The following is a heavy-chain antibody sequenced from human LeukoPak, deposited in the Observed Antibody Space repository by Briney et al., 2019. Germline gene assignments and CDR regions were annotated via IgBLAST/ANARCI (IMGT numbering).Heavy chain of an antibody. CDR3: ARDREQQLIRGSDAFDI. Sequence: GGSLRLSCAASGFTFSSYSMNWVRQAPGKGLEWVSSISSSSSYIYYADSVKGRFTIFRDNAKNSLYLQMNSLRAEDTAVYYCARDREQQLIRGSDAFDIWGQGTMVTVSS. D-gene: IGHD6-13*01. J-gene: IGHJ3*02. CDR1: GFTFSSYS. CDR2: ISSSSSYI. V-gene: IGHV3-21*01.